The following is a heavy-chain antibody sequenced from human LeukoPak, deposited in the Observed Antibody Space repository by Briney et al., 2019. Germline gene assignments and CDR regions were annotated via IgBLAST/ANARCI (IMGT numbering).Heavy chain of an antibody. J-gene: IGHJ4*02. Sequence: KSSETLSLTCTVSGGSISSSSYYWGWIRQPPGKGLEWIGIFYYSGSTYYNPSLKSRVTISVDTSKNQFSLKLSSVTAADTAVYYCASGLDLGQGTLVTVSS. CDR3: ASGLD. CDR2: FYYSGST. CDR1: GGSISSSSYY. V-gene: IGHV4-39*01.